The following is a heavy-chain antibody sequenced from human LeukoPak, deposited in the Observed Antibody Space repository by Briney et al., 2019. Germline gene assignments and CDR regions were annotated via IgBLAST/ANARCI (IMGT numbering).Heavy chain of an antibody. V-gene: IGHV5-51*01. D-gene: IGHD3-10*01. CDR1: GYSFTSYW. CDR3: ARQSYYGSGTPNRGYFNYYYMDV. J-gene: IGHJ6*03. CDR2: IYPGDSDT. Sequence: GESLKISCKGSGYSFTSYWIGWVRQMPGKGLEWMGIIYPGDSDTRYSPSFQGQVTISADKSISTAYLQWSSLKASDTAMYYCARQSYYGSGTPNRGYFNYYYMDVWGKGTTVTVSS.